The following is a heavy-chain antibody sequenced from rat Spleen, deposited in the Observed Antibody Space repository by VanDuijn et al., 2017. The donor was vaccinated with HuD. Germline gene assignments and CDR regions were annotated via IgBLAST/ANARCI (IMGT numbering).Heavy chain of an antibody. J-gene: IGHJ2*01. CDR2: IWGDGST. CDR1: GFSLTSYH. D-gene: IGHD1-2*01. V-gene: IGHV2-32*01. Sequence: QVQLKESGPGLVKPSETLSLTCTVSGFSLTSYHVSWVRQPPGKGLEWMGVIWGDGSTAYNSALKSRLSISRDTSKSQVFLKMNSLQTEDTATYYCARVGYSGYIRYFDFWGQGVMVTVSS. CDR3: ARVGYSGYIRYFDF.